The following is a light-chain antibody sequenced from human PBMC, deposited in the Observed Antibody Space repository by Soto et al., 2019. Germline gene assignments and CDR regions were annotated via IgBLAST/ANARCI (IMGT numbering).Light chain of an antibody. CDR2: DAS. V-gene: IGKV3-11*01. J-gene: IGKJ4*01. CDR3: QQGSTWPPGLT. CDR1: QSVSSY. Sequence: DIVLTQSPATLYLSPGERATLSCRASQSVSSYLAWYQQKPGQAPRLLIYDASIRATGIPARFSGSGSGTDFTLTISSLEPEDFAVYYCQQGSTWPPGLTFGGGTKVESK.